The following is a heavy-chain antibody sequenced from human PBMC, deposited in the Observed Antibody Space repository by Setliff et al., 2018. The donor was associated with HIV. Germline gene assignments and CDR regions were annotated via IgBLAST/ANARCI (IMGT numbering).Heavy chain of an antibody. D-gene: IGHD3-22*01. CDR1: GGSISSSSYY. CDR2: IYYSGST. Sequence: PSETLSLTCTVSGGSISSSSYYWGWIRQPPGKGLEWIGSIYYSGSTYYNPSLKSRVTISVDTSKNQFSLKLSSVTAADTAVYYCARHVVVVITVPNWFDPGGRGTLVTVSS. J-gene: IGHJ5*02. CDR3: ARHVVVVITVPNWFDP. V-gene: IGHV4-39*01.